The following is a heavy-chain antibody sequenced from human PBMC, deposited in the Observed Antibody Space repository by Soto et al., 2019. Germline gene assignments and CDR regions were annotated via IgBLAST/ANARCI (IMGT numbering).Heavy chain of an antibody. J-gene: IGHJ5*01. D-gene: IGHD6-13*01. CDR3: AKRGYSSSWFYDS. V-gene: IGHV3-23*01. CDR1: GFSFSNFA. CDR2: ISGSGSST. Sequence: GGSLRLSCGASGFSFSNFAMTWVRQVPGRGLEWVSAISGSGSSTYYADSVKGRFTISRDDSKNTLYLQMSSLRAEDTALYYCAKRGYSSSWFYDSWGQGTLVTVSS.